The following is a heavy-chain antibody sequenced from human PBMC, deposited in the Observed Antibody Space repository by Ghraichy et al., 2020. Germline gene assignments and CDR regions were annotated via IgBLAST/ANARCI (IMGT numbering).Heavy chain of an antibody. CDR1: GFTFSSYS. CDR2: ISSSSSYI. Sequence: GGSLRLSCAASGFTFSSYSMNWVRQAPGKGLEWVSSISSSSSYIYYADSVKGRFTISRDNAKNSLYLQMNSLRAEDTAVYYCARDPRDYYGSGSYYIPYFWGQGTLVTVSS. V-gene: IGHV3-21*01. J-gene: IGHJ4*02. D-gene: IGHD3-10*01. CDR3: ARDPRDYYGSGSYYIPYF.